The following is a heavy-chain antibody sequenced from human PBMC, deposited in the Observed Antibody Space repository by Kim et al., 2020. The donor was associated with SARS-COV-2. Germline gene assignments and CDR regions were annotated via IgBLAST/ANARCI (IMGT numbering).Heavy chain of an antibody. CDR2: IYYSGST. D-gene: IGHD3-9*01. V-gene: IGHV4-59*13. CDR3: AREHYDILTHRWEGSDY. CDR1: GGSISSYY. Sequence: SETLSLTCTVSGGSISSYYWSWIRQPPGKGLEWIGYIYYSGSTNYNPSLKSRVTISVDTSKNQFSLKLSSVTAADTAVYYCAREHYDILTHRWEGSDYWGQGTLVTVSA. J-gene: IGHJ4*02.